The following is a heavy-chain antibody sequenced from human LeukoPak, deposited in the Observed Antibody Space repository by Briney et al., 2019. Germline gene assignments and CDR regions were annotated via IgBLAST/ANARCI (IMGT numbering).Heavy chain of an antibody. Sequence: GGSLRLSCAASGFTFSIYNMNWVRQAPGKGLERVSSISSSSSYIYYADSMKGRFTISRDNAKNSLFLQMNSLRVEDTAVYYCARGHYGDYGMDVWGQGTTVTVSS. V-gene: IGHV3-21*01. CDR2: ISSSSSYI. J-gene: IGHJ6*02. D-gene: IGHD4/OR15-4a*01. CDR3: ARGHYGDYGMDV. CDR1: GFTFSIYN.